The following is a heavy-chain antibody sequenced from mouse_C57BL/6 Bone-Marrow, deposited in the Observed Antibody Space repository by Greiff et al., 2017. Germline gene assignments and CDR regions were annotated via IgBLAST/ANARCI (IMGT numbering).Heavy chain of an antibody. V-gene: IGHV5-12*01. J-gene: IGHJ3*01. Sequence: EVKLVESGGGLVQPGGSLKLSCAASGFTFSDYYMYWVRQTPETRLEWVAYISNGGGSTYSPDTVKGRFTISRDNAKNTLYLQMSRLKSEDTAMYCYTRPTVVAPFAYWGQVTLVTVSA. CDR3: TRPTVVAPFAY. D-gene: IGHD1-1*01. CDR2: ISNGGGST. CDR1: GFTFSDYY.